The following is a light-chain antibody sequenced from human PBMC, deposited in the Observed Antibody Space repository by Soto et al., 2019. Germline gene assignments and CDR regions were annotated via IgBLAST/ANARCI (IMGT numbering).Light chain of an antibody. J-gene: IGKJ1*01. V-gene: IGKV1-5*03. CDR3: QQYHTYWT. CDR2: KAS. Sequence: DIQMTQSPSTLSASVGDRVTITCRASQSISVWLAWYQQKPGKAPNLLIYKASNLESGVPSRFSGSGSETEFTLTISSLQPDDFATYYCQQYHTYWTFGQGTKVEIK. CDR1: QSISVW.